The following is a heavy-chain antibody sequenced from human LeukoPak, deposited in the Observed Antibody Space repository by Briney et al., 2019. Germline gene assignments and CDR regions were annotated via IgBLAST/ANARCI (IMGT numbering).Heavy chain of an antibody. Sequence: GGSLRLSCAASGFTFSSYAMHWVRQAPGKGLEWVAVISYDGSNKYYADSVKGRFTISRDNSKNTLYLQMNSLRAEDTAVYYCAKGFLIWGQGTMVTVSS. CDR2: ISYDGSNK. CDR3: AKGFLI. V-gene: IGHV3-30-3*01. J-gene: IGHJ3*02. D-gene: IGHD2/OR15-2a*01. CDR1: GFTFSSYA.